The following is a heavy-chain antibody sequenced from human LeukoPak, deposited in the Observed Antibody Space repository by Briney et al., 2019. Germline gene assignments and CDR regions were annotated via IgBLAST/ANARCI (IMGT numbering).Heavy chain of an antibody. D-gene: IGHD3-10*01. CDR2: ISRSGGST. CDR3: AKGMGYASGSSYSYYYYMDV. Sequence: PGGSLRLSCAASGFTFSSYGMSWVRQAPGKGLEWVSSISRSGGSTHCADSVKGRFTISRDNSKNMLSLQMNSLRAEDTAVYYCAKGMGYASGSSYSYYYYMDVWGKGTTVTISS. J-gene: IGHJ6*03. V-gene: IGHV3-23*01. CDR1: GFTFSSYG.